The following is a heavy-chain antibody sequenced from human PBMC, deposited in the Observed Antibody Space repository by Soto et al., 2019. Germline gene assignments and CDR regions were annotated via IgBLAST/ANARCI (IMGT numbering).Heavy chain of an antibody. CDR3: ATQEVGGSYVYTFDP. CDR1: GGSISSSSYY. V-gene: IGHV4-39*02. J-gene: IGHJ5*02. D-gene: IGHD1-26*01. Sequence: QLQLQESGPGLVKPSETLSLTCTVSGGSISSSSYYWGWIRQPPGKGLEWFGSIYYSGSTYYNPSLKSRVTISVDPSKNHVSLQLSSVTAADTAVYYCATQEVGGSYVYTFDPWGQGTLVPVSS. CDR2: IYYSGST.